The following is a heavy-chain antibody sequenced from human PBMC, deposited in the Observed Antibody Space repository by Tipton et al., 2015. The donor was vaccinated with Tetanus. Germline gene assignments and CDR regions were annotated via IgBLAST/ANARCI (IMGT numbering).Heavy chain of an antibody. CDR2: VYYTGST. Sequence: TLSLTCTVSGDSVSGCYWSWIRQPPGKGLEWIGYVYYTGSTNHNPSLKSRVTISMDRSKNQISLQLTSVTAADTAVYFCARANFDFPKKGPFDSWGQGILVIVSA. D-gene: IGHD3-3*01. J-gene: IGHJ4*02. CDR3: ARANFDFPKKGPFDS. CDR1: GDSVSGCY. V-gene: IGHV4-59*02.